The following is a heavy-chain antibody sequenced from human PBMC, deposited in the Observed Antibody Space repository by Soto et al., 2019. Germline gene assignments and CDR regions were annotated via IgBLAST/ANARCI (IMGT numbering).Heavy chain of an antibody. CDR1: GFTFSSYG. V-gene: IGHV3-30*03. CDR2: ISYDGSNK. Sequence: GGSLRLSCAASGFTFSSYGMHWVRQAPGKGLEWVAVISYDGSNKYYADSVKGRFTISRDNSKNTLYLQMNSLRAEDTAVYYCARGPHYYDSSGYQTMDVWGQGTTVTVSS. D-gene: IGHD3-22*01. CDR3: ARGPHYYDSSGYQTMDV. J-gene: IGHJ6*02.